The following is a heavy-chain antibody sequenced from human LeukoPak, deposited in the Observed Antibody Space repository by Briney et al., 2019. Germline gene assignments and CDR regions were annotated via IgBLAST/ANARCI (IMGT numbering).Heavy chain of an antibody. V-gene: IGHV4-30-2*01. CDR3: ASSSYYDILTGYFPYYFDY. Sequence: SETLSLTCAVSGGSISSGAYSWSWIRQPPGKGLEWIGYISHSGNTYYNPSLKSRATMSIDRSKNQFSLKLSSVTAADTAVYYCASSSYYDILTGYFPYYFDYWGQGTLVTVSS. CDR1: GGSISSGAYS. D-gene: IGHD3-9*01. CDR2: ISHSGNT. J-gene: IGHJ4*02.